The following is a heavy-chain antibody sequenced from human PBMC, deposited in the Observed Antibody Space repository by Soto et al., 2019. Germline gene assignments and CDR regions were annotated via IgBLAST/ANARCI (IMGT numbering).Heavy chain of an antibody. CDR2: IYYSGST. Sequence: SETLSLTCTVSGGSISSYYWSWIRQPPGKGLEWIGYIYYSGSTNYNPSLKSRVTISVDTSKNQFSLKLSSVTAADTAVYYCARDRVYFWSGRYYYYMNVWGKRSTVTVS. J-gene: IGHJ6*03. CDR3: ARDRVYFWSGRYYYYMNV. CDR1: GGSISSYY. D-gene: IGHD3-3*01. V-gene: IGHV4-59*01.